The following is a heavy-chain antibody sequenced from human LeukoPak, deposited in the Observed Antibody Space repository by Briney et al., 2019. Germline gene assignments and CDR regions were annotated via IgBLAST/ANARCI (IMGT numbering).Heavy chain of an antibody. V-gene: IGHV3-66*02. CDR2: IYSGGST. Sequence: SGGSLRLSCAASGFTVSSNYMSWVRQAPGKGLEWVSVIYSGGSTYYADSVKGRFTISRDNSKNTRYLQMNSLRAEDTAVYYCARDPHYGGNSGGFYWGQGTLVTVSS. J-gene: IGHJ4*02. D-gene: IGHD4-23*01. CDR1: GFTVSSNY. CDR3: ARDPHYGGNSGGFY.